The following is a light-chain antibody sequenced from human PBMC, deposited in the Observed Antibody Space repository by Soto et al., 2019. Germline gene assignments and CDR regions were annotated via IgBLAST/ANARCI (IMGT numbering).Light chain of an antibody. J-gene: IGKJ4*01. CDR1: QTVCNY. Sequence: EIVLTHSPATLFLSPGERATLSCRSSQTVCNYLAWYQQKPGQATRLIIHDASNRATGIPARFSGSGSGTYFSLTITSLAPEDFAVYYCPHRSNWPLTFGGGTKVESK. CDR2: DAS. CDR3: PHRSNWPLT. V-gene: IGKV3-11*01.